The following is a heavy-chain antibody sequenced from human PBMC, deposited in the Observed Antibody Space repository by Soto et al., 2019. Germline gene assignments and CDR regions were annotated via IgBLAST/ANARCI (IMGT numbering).Heavy chain of an antibody. J-gene: IGHJ4*02. CDR3: ARAPDYGGNYFDY. Sequence: QVQLVESGGGAVQPGRSLRLSCAASGFIFISHGMHWVRQAPGKGLEWVAVIWYDGRNKYYGESVKGRFTISRDKSEKTVYLQMNSLRAEDTAVYYCARAPDYGGNYFDYWGQGTLVTVSS. CDR1: GFIFISHG. V-gene: IGHV3-33*01. D-gene: IGHD4-17*01. CDR2: IWYDGRNK.